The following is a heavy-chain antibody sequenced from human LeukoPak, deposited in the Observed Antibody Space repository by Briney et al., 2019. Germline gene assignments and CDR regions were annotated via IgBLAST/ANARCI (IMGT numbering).Heavy chain of an antibody. D-gene: IGHD4-17*01. CDR3: ARAPTVTPWYFDL. V-gene: IGHV4-59*01. CDR1: GGSISTYY. CDR2: IYYSGST. J-gene: IGHJ2*01. Sequence: SETLSLTCTVSGGSISTYYWSWIQQPPGKGLEWIGYIYYSGSTNYNPSLKSRATISVDTSKNQFSLKLSSVTAADTAVYYCARAPTVTPWYFDLWGRGTLVTVSS.